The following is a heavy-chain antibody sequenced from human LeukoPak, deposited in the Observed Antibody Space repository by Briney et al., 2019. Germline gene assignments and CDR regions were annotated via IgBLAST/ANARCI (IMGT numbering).Heavy chain of an antibody. CDR3: ARRGPGGKYYYDSSAHRKAFDI. V-gene: IGHV4-34*01. Sequence: SETLSLTCAVYGGSFSGYYWSWIRQPPGKGLEWIGEINHSGSTNYNPSLKSRVTISVDTSKNQFSLKLSSVTAADTAVYYCARRGPGGKYYYDSSAHRKAFDIWGQGTMVTVSS. D-gene: IGHD3-22*01. J-gene: IGHJ3*02. CDR2: INHSGST. CDR1: GGSFSGYY.